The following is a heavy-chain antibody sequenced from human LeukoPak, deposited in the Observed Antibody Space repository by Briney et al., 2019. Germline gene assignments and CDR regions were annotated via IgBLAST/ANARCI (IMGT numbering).Heavy chain of an antibody. CDR2: IYTSGST. Sequence: PSETLSLTCTVSGGSISSYYWSWIRRPAGKGLEWIGRIYTSGSTTYYPSLKSRVTMSVDTSRNQFSLKLSSLTAADTAVYYCAREGEYCSSSSCYAAHFDYWGQGTLVTVSS. V-gene: IGHV4-4*07. J-gene: IGHJ4*02. D-gene: IGHD2-2*01. CDR1: GGSISSYY. CDR3: AREGEYCSSSSCYAAHFDY.